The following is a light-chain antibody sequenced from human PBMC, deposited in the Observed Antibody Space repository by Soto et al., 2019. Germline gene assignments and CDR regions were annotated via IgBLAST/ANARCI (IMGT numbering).Light chain of an antibody. Sequence: EMVLTQSPGTLSLSPGERATLSCRASQSVSSSYLAWYQQKPGQAHRLLIYGASSRATGIPDRFSGSGSGTDFTLTISRLEPEDFAVYYCQQYGSSYTFGQGTKLEIK. CDR3: QQYGSSYT. CDR1: QSVSSSY. J-gene: IGKJ2*01. V-gene: IGKV3-20*01. CDR2: GAS.